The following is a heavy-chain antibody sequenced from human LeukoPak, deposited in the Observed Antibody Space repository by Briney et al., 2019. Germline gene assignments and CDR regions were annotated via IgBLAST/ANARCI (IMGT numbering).Heavy chain of an antibody. V-gene: IGHV3-23*01. J-gene: IGHJ6*03. CDR3: AKDGHDYSNSYYYYYYMDV. Sequence: PGGSLRLSCAASGFTFSSHAMSWVRQAPGKGLEWVSAISGSGGSTYYADSVKGRFTISSDNSKNKLYLQMNSLRTEDTAVYYWAKDGHDYSNSYYYYYYMDVWGKGTTVTVSS. D-gene: IGHD4-11*01. CDR1: GFTFSSHA. CDR2: ISGSGGST.